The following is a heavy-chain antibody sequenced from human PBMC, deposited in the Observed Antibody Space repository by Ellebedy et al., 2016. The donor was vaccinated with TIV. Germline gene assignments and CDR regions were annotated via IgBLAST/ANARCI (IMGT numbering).Heavy chain of an antibody. CDR2: LDPHSGDT. Sequence: AASVKVSCKPSGYTFTGYYIHWVRQAPGQRLEWLGWLDPHSGDTNYGQKFQGRVTMTRDTSITTAYMEMSSLRSDDTGVYYCARDFWYGQSTSTRAGDYWGQGTLVTVSS. J-gene: IGHJ4*02. CDR1: GYTFTGYY. D-gene: IGHD2-2*01. CDR3: ARDFWYGQSTSTRAGDY. V-gene: IGHV1-2*02.